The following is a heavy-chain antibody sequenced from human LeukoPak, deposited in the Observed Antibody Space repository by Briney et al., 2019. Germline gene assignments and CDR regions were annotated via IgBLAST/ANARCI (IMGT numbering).Heavy chain of an antibody. V-gene: IGHV3-30*18. CDR1: GFTFSSYG. J-gene: IGHJ4*02. CDR3: AKGPGGVLLWFGEFIDY. D-gene: IGHD3-10*01. CDR2: ISYDGSNK. Sequence: GRSLRLSCAASGFTFSSYGMHWVRQAPGKGLERVAVISYDGSNKYYADSVKGRFTISSDNSKNTLYLQMNRLRAEDTAVYYCAKGPGGVLLWFGEFIDYWGQGTLVTVSS.